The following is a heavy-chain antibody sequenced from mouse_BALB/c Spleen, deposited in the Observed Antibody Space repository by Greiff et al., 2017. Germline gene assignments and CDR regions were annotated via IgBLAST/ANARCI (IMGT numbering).Heavy chain of an antibody. CDR3: ARAPLYYYGSSYDWYFDV. D-gene: IGHD1-1*01. V-gene: IGHV1-14*01. CDR2: INPYNDGT. J-gene: IGHJ1*01. CDR1: GYTFTSYV. Sequence: EVKLMESGPELVKPGASVKMSCKASGYTFTSYVMHWVKQKPGQGLEWIGYINPYNDGTKYNEKFKGKATLTSDKSSSTAYMELSSLTSEDSAVYYCARAPLYYYGSSYDWYFDVWGAGTTVTVSS.